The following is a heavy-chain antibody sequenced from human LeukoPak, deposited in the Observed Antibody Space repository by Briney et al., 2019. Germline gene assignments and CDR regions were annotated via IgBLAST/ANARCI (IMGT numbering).Heavy chain of an antibody. D-gene: IGHD6-19*01. CDR3: AKPRGSGWFPFDY. J-gene: IGHJ4*02. CDR2: ITGDGRNT. Sequence: PGGSLRLSCAASGFTFDDYAMDWVRQAPGKGLEWVPLITGDGRNTYYADSVEGRFTISRDNSKNSLYLQMNSLRIEDTAFYYCAKPRGSGWFPFDYWGQGTLVTVSS. CDR1: GFTFDDYA. V-gene: IGHV3-43*02.